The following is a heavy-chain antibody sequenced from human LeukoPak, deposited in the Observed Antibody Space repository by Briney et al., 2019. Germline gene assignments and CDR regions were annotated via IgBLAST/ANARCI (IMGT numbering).Heavy chain of an antibody. Sequence: LSLTCAVSGGSVSSGGYSWSWVRQAPGKGLEWVSAISGSGGSTYYADTVKGRFTISRDNSKNTLYLQMNSLRAEDTAVYYCAKDTGQYWGQGTLVTVSS. J-gene: IGHJ4*02. CDR2: ISGSGGST. CDR3: AKDTGQY. V-gene: IGHV3-23*01. D-gene: IGHD4-11*01. CDR1: GGSVSSGGYS.